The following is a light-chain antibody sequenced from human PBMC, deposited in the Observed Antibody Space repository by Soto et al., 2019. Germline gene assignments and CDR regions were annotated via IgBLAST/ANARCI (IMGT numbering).Light chain of an antibody. V-gene: IGKV3-20*01. J-gene: IGKJ5*01. CDR2: GAS. CDR1: QSVSSSY. Sequence: EIVLTQSPGTLSFSPGERATLSCIASQSVSSSYLAWYQQKPGQAPRLIIYGASSRATGIPDRFSGSGSGTDFTLTISRLEPEDFAVYYCQQYGSSPITLGQGTRLEIK. CDR3: QQYGSSPIT.